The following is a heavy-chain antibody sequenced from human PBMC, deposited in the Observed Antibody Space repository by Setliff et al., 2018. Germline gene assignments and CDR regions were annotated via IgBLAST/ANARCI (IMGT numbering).Heavy chain of an antibody. CDR1: GGSISSGGYY. D-gene: IGHD3-3*01. V-gene: IGHV4-31*03. CDR3: ARMSGFLYMDV. Sequence: SETLSLTCTVSGGSISSGGYYWSWIRQHPGKGLEWIGYIYYSGSTSYYNPSLKSRVTISVDTSKNQFSLKLSSVTAADTAVYYCARMSGFLYMDVWGKGTTVTVSS. CDR2: IYYSGSTS. J-gene: IGHJ6*03.